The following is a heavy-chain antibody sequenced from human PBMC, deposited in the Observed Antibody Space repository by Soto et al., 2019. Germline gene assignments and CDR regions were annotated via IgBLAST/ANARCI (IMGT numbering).Heavy chain of an antibody. J-gene: IGHJ4*02. Sequence: ASVKVSCKASVDTFTCYYLHWVRQAPGQVLEWMGWINPNSVRRNYAQRFQGRVTLTRDTSISTAFMELSRLISDDPAVYYCARSEVTTSPNFDSWGQGALVTVS. V-gene: IGHV1-2*02. CDR3: ARSEVTTSPNFDS. CDR1: VDTFTCYY. D-gene: IGHD4-17*01. CDR2: INPNSVRR.